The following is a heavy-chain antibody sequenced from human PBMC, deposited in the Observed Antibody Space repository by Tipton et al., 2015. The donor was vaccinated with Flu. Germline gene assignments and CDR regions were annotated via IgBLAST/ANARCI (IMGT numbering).Heavy chain of an antibody. Sequence: SLRLSCAASGFTFSSYAMSWVRQAPGKGLEWVSAISGSGGSTYYADSVKGRFTISRDNSKNTLYLQMNSLRAEDTAVYYCAKGRSSSWAFDYWGQGTLVTVSS. V-gene: IGHV3-23*01. CDR2: ISGSGGST. D-gene: IGHD6-13*01. J-gene: IGHJ4*02. CDR1: GFTFSSYA. CDR3: AKGRSSSWAFDY.